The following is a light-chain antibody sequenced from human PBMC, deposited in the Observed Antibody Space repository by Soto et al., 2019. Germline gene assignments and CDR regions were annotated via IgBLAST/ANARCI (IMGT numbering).Light chain of an antibody. CDR3: SSSTSTITVV. CDR1: SSDVGGYDY. V-gene: IGLV2-14*03. J-gene: IGLJ3*02. Sequence: QSALTQPASVSGSPGQSITISCTGTSSDVGGYDYVSWYQQYPGKAPKLMIYDVSNRPSGVSNRFSGSKSGNTASLTISGLQAEDEADYYCSSSTSTITVVFGGGTQLTVL. CDR2: DVS.